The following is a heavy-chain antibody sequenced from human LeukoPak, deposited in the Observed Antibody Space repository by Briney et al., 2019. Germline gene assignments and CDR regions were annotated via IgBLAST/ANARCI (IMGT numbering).Heavy chain of an antibody. V-gene: IGHV3-7*01. Sequence: GGSLRLSCAASGFTFSRHWMSWVRQAPGKGLERVAHMNQDGSAIYSVDSEKGRFTISRDNDKNSLYLQMNGLTVADTAVYYCARTVPGYPDDYFDYWGQGTLVTVSS. CDR1: GFTFSRHW. D-gene: IGHD6-19*01. CDR2: MNQDGSAI. J-gene: IGHJ4*02. CDR3: ARTVPGYPDDYFDY.